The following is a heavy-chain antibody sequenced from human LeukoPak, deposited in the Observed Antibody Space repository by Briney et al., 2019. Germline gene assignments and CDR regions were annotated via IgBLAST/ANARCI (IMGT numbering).Heavy chain of an antibody. V-gene: IGHV4-59*01. Sequence: SETLSLTCTVSGDSISFYYWTWIRQPPGKGLEWIGYIYYSGSTNYNPSLKSRVSISVDASKNQFSLRLNSVTAADTAVYYCARDSGGSGYLWFDPWGQGTLVTVSS. CDR2: IYYSGST. CDR3: ARDSGGSGYLWFDP. CDR1: GDSISFYY. J-gene: IGHJ5*02. D-gene: IGHD3-3*01.